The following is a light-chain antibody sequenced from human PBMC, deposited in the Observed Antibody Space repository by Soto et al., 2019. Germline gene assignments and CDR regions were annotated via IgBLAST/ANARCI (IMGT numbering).Light chain of an antibody. CDR1: SSDVGDNNY. J-gene: IGLJ1*01. CDR2: EVN. CDR3: GSYAGSYTYQV. V-gene: IGLV2-14*01. Sequence: QSVLSQPASVSASPGQSITISCSGTSSDVGDNNYVSWYQQHPGKAPKLIIYEVNNRPSGVSNRFSGSKSGNTASLSISGLQAEDEADYYCGSYAGSYTYQVFGTGTKVTVL.